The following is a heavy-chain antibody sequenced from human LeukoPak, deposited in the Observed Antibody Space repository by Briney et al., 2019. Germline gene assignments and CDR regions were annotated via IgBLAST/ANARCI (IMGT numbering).Heavy chain of an antibody. D-gene: IGHD1-26*01. Sequence: GGSLRLSCVASGFTFNVHGMTWVRQAPGEGLEWVSAVGGGTDIHYADSVKSRFITSRDDSKNTLYLQMSTLRAEDTAVYFCAKDATPRNGIWDNFGHWGEKAPGSVSS. CDR1: GFTFNVHG. CDR2: VGGGTDI. J-gene: IGHJ4*02. CDR3: AKDATPRNGIWDNFGH. V-gene: IGHV3-23*01.